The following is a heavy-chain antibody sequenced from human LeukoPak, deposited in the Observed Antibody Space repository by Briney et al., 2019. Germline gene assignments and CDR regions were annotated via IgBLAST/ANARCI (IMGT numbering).Heavy chain of an antibody. V-gene: IGHV3-23*01. CDR1: GSTFSSYA. J-gene: IGHJ6*02. CDR3: AKGGFCSTTSCFDYYYFAMDV. CDR2: ISGSGVST. D-gene: IGHD2-2*01. Sequence: GGSLRLSCAASGSTFSSYAMSWVRQAPGKGLEWVSAISGSGVSTYYADSVKGRFTISRDNYKNTLYLQVDSLRAEDTAVYYCAKGGFCSTTSCFDYYYFAMDVWGQGTTVTVSS.